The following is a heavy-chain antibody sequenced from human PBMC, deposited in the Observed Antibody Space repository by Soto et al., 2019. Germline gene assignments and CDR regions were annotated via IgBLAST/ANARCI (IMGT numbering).Heavy chain of an antibody. CDR1: GFTFSTYS. D-gene: IGHD5-18*01. V-gene: IGHV3-21*01. Sequence: EVQLVESGGGLVKPGGSLRLSCAASGFTFSTYSMNWVRHAPGKGLEWVSSISRSRGYIYYADSVKGRFTISRDDAKNSLSLQMNSLRAEDTAVYYCARVRSYSYGQGYGMDVWGQGTTVTVSS. CDR2: ISRSRGYI. CDR3: ARVRSYSYGQGYGMDV. J-gene: IGHJ6*02.